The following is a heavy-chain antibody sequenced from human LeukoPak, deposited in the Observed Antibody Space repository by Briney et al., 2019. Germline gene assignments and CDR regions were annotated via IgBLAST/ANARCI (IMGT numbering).Heavy chain of an antibody. CDR2: IYYSGST. V-gene: IGHV4-39*01. Sequence: PSETLSLTCTVSGGSISSSSYYWGWIRQPPGKGLEWIASIYYSGSTYYNPSLKSRVTISVDTSKNQFSLKLSSVTAADTAVYYCARGGDIVVVVAATLEDYFDYWGQGTLVTVSS. D-gene: IGHD2-15*01. CDR3: ARGGDIVVVVAATLEDYFDY. CDR1: GGSISSSSYY. J-gene: IGHJ4*02.